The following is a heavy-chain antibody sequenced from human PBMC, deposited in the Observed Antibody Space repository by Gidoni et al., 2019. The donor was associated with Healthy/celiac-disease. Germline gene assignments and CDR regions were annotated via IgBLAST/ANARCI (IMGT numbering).Heavy chain of an antibody. J-gene: IGHJ4*02. Sequence: QVQPVQSGAEVKKPGASVTVSCKASGYTCTGYYMHWVRQAPGQGLEWMGWINPTSGGTNYAQKFQGRVTMTRDTSISTAYMELSRLRSDDTAVYYCARGNWNYDYWGQGTLVTVSS. V-gene: IGHV1-2*02. CDR3: ARGNWNYDY. CDR1: GYTCTGYY. CDR2: INPTSGGT. D-gene: IGHD1-7*01.